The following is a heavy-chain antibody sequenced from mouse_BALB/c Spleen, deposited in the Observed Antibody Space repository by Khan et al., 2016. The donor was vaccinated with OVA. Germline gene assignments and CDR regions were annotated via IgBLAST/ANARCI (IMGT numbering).Heavy chain of an antibody. V-gene: IGHV5-17*02. J-gene: IGHJ2*01. Sequence: EVELVESGGGLVQPGGSRKLSCAASGFTFSSFGMHWVRQAPEKGLEWVAYISSGSRTIYYADTVKGRFTISRDNPKNTLFLQMTSLSSEGTAMYYCARDYYGSSYGDCWGQGTTLTVSS. D-gene: IGHD1-1*01. CDR2: ISSGSRTI. CDR3: ARDYYGSSYGDC. CDR1: GFTFSSFG.